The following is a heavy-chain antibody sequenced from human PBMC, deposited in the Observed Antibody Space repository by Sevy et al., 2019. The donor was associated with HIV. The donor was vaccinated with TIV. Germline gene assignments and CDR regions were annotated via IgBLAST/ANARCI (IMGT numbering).Heavy chain of an antibody. CDR3: ADRRTYGNPFEY. J-gene: IGHJ4*02. D-gene: IGHD4-4*01. V-gene: IGHV2-5*02. Sequence: SGPTLVNPTQTLTLSCTFSGFSLHAAGMGVGWIRQPPGKALEWLALIYWDDDNRYSPSLQSRLTGTKDTSKRQVFVTMTNVDPMDTASYYCADRRTYGNPFEYWGPGTLVTVSS. CDR2: IYWDDDN. CDR1: GFSLHAAGMG.